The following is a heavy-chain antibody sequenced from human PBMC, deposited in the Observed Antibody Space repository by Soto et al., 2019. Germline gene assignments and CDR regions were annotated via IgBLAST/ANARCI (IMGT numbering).Heavy chain of an antibody. Sequence: GGSLRLSCVASGFTVSSNYMSWVRQAPGKGLEWVSVIYSGGSTYYADSVKGRFTISRDNSKNTLYLQMNSLRAEDTAVYYCARVRLPTPGRVQQWYGMDVWGQGTTVTVSS. CDR2: IYSGGST. J-gene: IGHJ6*02. V-gene: IGHV3-53*01. D-gene: IGHD6-19*01. CDR1: GFTVSSNY. CDR3: ARVRLPTPGRVQQWYGMDV.